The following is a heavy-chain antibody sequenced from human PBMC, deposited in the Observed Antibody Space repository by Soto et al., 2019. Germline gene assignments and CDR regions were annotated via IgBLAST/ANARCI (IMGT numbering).Heavy chain of an antibody. CDR3: ARGGKYFDWLLYGENWFDP. D-gene: IGHD3-9*01. Sequence: PSETLSLTCAVYGGSFSGYYWSWIRQPPGKGLEWIGEINHSGSTNYNPSLKSRVTISVDTSKNQFSLKLSSVTAADTAVYYCARGGKYFDWLLYGENWFDPWGQGTLVTVSS. CDR2: INHSGST. J-gene: IGHJ5*02. V-gene: IGHV4-34*01. CDR1: GGSFSGYY.